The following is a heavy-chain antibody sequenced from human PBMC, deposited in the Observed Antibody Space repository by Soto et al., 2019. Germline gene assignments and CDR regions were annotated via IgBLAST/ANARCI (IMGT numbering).Heavy chain of an antibody. D-gene: IGHD3-10*01. J-gene: IGHJ4*02. V-gene: IGHV1-69*01. Sequence: QVQLVQSGAEVKKPGSSVKVSCKASGGTFSSYAISWVRQAPGQGREWMGGIIPIFGTANYAQKFQGRVPITVDESTSTAYMELSSLRSEDTAVYYCALNYYGSGSYYKGDYWGQGTLVTVSS. CDR3: ALNYYGSGSYYKGDY. CDR1: GGTFSSYA. CDR2: IIPIFGTA.